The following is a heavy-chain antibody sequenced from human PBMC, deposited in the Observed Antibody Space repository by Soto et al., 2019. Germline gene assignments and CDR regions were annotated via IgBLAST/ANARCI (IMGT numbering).Heavy chain of an antibody. CDR3: ARGYGRYYYGSGSYAQFDL. CDR2: IYYSGST. D-gene: IGHD3-10*01. J-gene: IGHJ5*02. Sequence: QVQLQESGPGLVKPSETLSLTCTVSGGSISSYYWSWIRQPPGKGLEWIGYIYYSGSTNYNPSLKSRVTILVDTSKNQFSLKLSSVTAADTAVYYCARGYGRYYYGSGSYAQFDLWGQRTLVTVSA. CDR1: GGSISSYY. V-gene: IGHV4-59*01.